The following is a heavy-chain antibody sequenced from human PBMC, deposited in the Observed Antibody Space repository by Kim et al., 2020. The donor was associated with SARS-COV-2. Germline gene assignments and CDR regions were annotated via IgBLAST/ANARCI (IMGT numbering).Heavy chain of an antibody. CDR3: ARGLWLRWYFDY. V-gene: IGHV4-34*01. CDR2: INHSGST. CDR1: GGSFSGYY. D-gene: IGHD5-18*01. J-gene: IGHJ4*02. Sequence: SETLSLTCAVYGGSFSGYYWSWIRQPPGKGLEWIGEINHSGSTNYNPSLKSRVTISVDTSKNQFSLKLSSVTAADTAVYYCARGLWLRWYFDYWGQGTLVTVSS.